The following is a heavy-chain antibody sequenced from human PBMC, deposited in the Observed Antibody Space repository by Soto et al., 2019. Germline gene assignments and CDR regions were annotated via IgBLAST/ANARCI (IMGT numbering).Heavy chain of an antibody. V-gene: IGHV1-46*03. CDR1: GYTFTRYF. D-gene: IGHD1-1*01. CDR2: INPSGGTT. CDR3: GRVFAGNWNDDPSGGAFDI. J-gene: IGHJ3*02. Sequence: QVQLVQSGAEVKKPGASVKVSCKASGYTFTRYFIHWVRQAPGQGLEWLAMINPSGGTTTYAQKLQGRLTMTRDTSATTVYMELGSLTPDDTALYYCGRVFAGNWNDDPSGGAFDIWGQGTMVTVSS.